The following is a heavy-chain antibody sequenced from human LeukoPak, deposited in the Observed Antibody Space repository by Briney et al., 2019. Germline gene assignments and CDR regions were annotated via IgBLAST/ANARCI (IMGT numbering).Heavy chain of an antibody. V-gene: IGHV1-69*05. CDR2: ITPIFGTA. D-gene: IGHD3-9*01. CDR1: GGTFSSHG. CDR3: AIGITGYYAGTDY. J-gene: IGHJ4*02. Sequence: ASVKVSCKASGGTFSSHGISWVRQAPGQGLEWMGGITPIFGTANYPQKFQGRVTITTDETTSTAYMEVSSLRSEDTAVYYCAIGITGYYAGTDYWGQGTLVTVSS.